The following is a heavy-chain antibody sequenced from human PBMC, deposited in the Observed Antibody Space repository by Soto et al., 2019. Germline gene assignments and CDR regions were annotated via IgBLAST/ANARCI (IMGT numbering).Heavy chain of an antibody. CDR1: EGTVSSHG. D-gene: IGHD3-22*01. Sequence: GVSKRLSSTASEGTVSSHGGSWVSQDTGEGLEWVSVIYSGGSTYYADSVKGRFTISRHNSKDTLYLQMNSLRAEDTAVYYCASLYDSSGYPAYYYGMDVWGQGTTVTVSS. CDR2: IYSGGST. V-gene: IGHV3-53*04. J-gene: IGHJ6*02. CDR3: ASLYDSSGYPAYYYGMDV.